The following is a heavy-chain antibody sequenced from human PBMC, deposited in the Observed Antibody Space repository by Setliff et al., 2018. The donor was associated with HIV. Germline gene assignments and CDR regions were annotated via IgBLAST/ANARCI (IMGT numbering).Heavy chain of an antibody. J-gene: IGHJ4*01. CDR3: AKDGISGGAYPPYYFDY. CDR2: ISGSGGST. CDR1: GFTFNTYA. D-gene: IGHD2-15*01. Sequence: PGGSLRLSCAASGFTFNTYAMSWVRQAPGKWLEWVSVISGSGGSTFYADSVKGRFTISRDNSKNTLYLLMNGLRVEDTAVYYCAKDGISGGAYPPYYFDYWGHGTLVTVSS. V-gene: IGHV3-23*01.